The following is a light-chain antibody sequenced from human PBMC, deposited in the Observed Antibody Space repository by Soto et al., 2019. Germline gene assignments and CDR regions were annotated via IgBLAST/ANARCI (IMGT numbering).Light chain of an antibody. CDR2: GAS. J-gene: IGKJ1*01. Sequence: EIMLTQSPGTLSLTPGERATLFCRVSQTVSNKLAWYQQKPGQAPRLLIYGASTRATGIPARFSGSGSGTEFTLTISSLQSEDFAVYYCQRYNNWPPWTFGQGTKVDVK. V-gene: IGKV3-15*01. CDR3: QRYNNWPPWT. CDR1: QTVSNK.